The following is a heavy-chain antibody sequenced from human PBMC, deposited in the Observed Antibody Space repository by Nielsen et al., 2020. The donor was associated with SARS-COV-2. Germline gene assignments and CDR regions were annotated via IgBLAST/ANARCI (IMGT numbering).Heavy chain of an antibody. CDR1: GFTFSSYA. J-gene: IGHJ5*02. Sequence: GKSLKISCAASGFTFSSYAMSWVRQAPGKGLEWVSAISGSGGSTYYADSVKGRFTISRDNSKNTLYLQMNSLRAEDTAVYYCAKDLGDIVVVVAPRNWFDPWGQGTLVTVSS. CDR2: ISGSGGST. CDR3: AKDLGDIVVVVAPRNWFDP. V-gene: IGHV3-23*01. D-gene: IGHD2-15*01.